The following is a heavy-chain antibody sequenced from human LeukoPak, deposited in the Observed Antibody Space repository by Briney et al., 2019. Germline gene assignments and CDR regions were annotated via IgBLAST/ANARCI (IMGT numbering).Heavy chain of an antibody. CDR1: GGSISSYY. D-gene: IGHD4-11*01. Sequence: KPSETLSLTCTVSGGSISSYYWSWIRQPPGKGLEWIGYIYYSGSTNYNPSLKSRVTISVDTSNNQFSLKLSSVTAADTAVSYCASAGGSNYVREYYFHYWRQGTLVTVSS. CDR3: ASAGGSNYVREYYFHY. J-gene: IGHJ4*02. CDR2: IYYSGST. V-gene: IGHV4-59*01.